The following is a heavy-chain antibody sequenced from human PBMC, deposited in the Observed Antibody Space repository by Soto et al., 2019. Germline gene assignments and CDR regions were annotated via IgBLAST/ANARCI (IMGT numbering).Heavy chain of an antibody. D-gene: IGHD3-3*01. CDR3: AKGTYYYFWSGYNGPVGMDV. J-gene: IGHJ6*02. CDR2: IKQGGGGK. Sequence: PGGSLRLSCAASGFTFSSYWMSWVRQAPGKGLEWVANIKQGGGGKYYVDSVKGRFTISRDNAKNSLYLQMNSLRAEDTAVYYCAKGTYYYFWSGYNGPVGMDVWGQGTTVTVSS. CDR1: GFTFSSYW. V-gene: IGHV3-7*03.